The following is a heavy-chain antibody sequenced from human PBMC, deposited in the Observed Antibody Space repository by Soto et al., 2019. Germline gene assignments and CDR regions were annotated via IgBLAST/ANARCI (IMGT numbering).Heavy chain of an antibody. CDR3: AKAGGYMYEGFDI. CDR1: GFTFSSYT. D-gene: IGHD6-13*01. CDR2: ISVTGGRT. Sequence: EVQLLESGGALVQPGGSLRLSCAASGFTFSSYTMTWVRQAPGKGLEWVSGISVTGGRTYYADSVKGRFTISRDDSKNTLSLEINSLRGDDTAVYYCAKAGGYMYEGFDIWGQRTMVTVSS. V-gene: IGHV3-23*01. J-gene: IGHJ3*02.